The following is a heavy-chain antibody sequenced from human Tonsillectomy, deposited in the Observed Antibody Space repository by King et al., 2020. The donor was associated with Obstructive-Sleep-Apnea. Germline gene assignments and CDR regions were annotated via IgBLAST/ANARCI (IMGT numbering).Heavy chain of an antibody. V-gene: IGHV3-21*01. CDR3: ASDVETMFGVVMAYNWFDP. CDR2: ISSSSSYI. D-gene: IGHD3-3*01. Sequence: VQLVESGGGLVKPGGSLRLSCAASGFTFSSYSMNWVRQAPGKGLEWVSSISSSSSYIYYADSVKGRFTISRDNAKNSLYLQMNSLRAEDTAVYYCASDVETMFGVVMAYNWFDPWGQGTLVTVSS. CDR1: GFTFSSYS. J-gene: IGHJ5*02.